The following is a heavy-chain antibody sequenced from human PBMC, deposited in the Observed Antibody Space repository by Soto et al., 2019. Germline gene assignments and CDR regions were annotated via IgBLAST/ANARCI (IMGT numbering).Heavy chain of an antibody. CDR2: ISSSSSYI. CDR1: GFTFSSYS. V-gene: IGHV3-21*01. D-gene: IGHD2-15*01. Sequence: EVQLVESGGGLVKPGGSLRLSCAASGFTFSSYSMNWVRQAPGKGLEWVSSISSSSSYIYYADSVKGRFTISRDNAKNSLYLQMNRLRAEDTAVYYCAREGEDIVVVVAANDAFDIWGQGTMVTVSS. J-gene: IGHJ3*02. CDR3: AREGEDIVVVVAANDAFDI.